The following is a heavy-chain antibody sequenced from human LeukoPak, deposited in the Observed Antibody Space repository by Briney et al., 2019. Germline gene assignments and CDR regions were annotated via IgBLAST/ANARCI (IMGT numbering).Heavy chain of an antibody. CDR3: VKDNPLDY. D-gene: IGHD1-14*01. CDR1: GFTFSSYE. J-gene: IGHJ4*02. Sequence: GGSLRLSCAASGFTFSSYEMNWVRQAPGKGLEWVSYISSSGSTIYYADSVKGRFTISRDNSKNTLYLHINSLRAEDTALYYCVKDNPLDYWGQGTLVIVSS. CDR2: ISSSGSTI. V-gene: IGHV3-48*03.